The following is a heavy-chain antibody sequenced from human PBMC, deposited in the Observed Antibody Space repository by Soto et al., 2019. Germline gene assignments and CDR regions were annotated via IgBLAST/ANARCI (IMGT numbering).Heavy chain of an antibody. V-gene: IGHV3-21*01. J-gene: IGHJ6*02. CDR3: ARVLPPVTMVRGVYYYYYGMDV. Sequence: GGSLRRSVSSSVFTSSSNSVNWVRQAPREGQDGVASISSSSYIYYADSVKGRFTISRDNAKNSLYPQMNRLRAEDTDVYYCARVLPPVTMVRGVYYYYYGMDVWGQGTTVTASS. D-gene: IGHD3-10*01. CDR2: ISSSSYI. CDR1: VFTSSSNS.